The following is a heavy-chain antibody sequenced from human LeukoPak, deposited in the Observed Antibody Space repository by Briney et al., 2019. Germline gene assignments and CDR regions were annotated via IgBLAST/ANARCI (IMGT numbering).Heavy chain of an antibody. CDR2: IIPILGIA. CDR3: AGRQSGATGDY. D-gene: IGHD1-26*01. V-gene: IGHV1-69*04. CDR1: GGTFSSYA. J-gene: IGHJ4*02. Sequence: ASVKVSCTASGGTFSSYAISWVRQAPGQGLEWMGRIIPILGIANYAQKFQGRVTITADKSTSTAYMELSSLRSEDTAVYYCAGRQSGATGDYWGQGTLVTVSS.